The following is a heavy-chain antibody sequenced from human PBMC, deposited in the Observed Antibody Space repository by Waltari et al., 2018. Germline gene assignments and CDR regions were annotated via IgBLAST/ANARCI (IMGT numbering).Heavy chain of an antibody. Sequence: QFQLVQSGAEVRRPGSSLQLSCKVPVGTLSSSAISWVRRAPGQGLEWMGGISPSCSTANNEKKFQGRVTITADESTSTAYRELSSLRSEDTAVYYCARDWAYCSGGSCDEAADYWGQGTLVTVSS. D-gene: IGHD2-15*01. CDR2: ISPSCSTA. CDR1: VGTLSSSA. J-gene: IGHJ4*02. CDR3: ARDWAYCSGGSCDEAADY. V-gene: IGHV1-69*01.